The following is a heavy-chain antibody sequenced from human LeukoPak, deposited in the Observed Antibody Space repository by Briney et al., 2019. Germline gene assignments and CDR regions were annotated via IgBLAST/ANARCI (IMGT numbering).Heavy chain of an antibody. J-gene: IGHJ6*02. Sequence: PGGSLRLSCAASGFAFSGYWMSWVRQAPGKGLEWVANIKQDGSEKYYVDSVKGRFTISRDNAKNSLYLQMNSLRAEDTAVYYCAREMYYDFWSGYFPNYGMDVWGQGTTVTVSS. CDR1: GFAFSGYW. V-gene: IGHV3-7*01. CDR2: IKQDGSEK. CDR3: AREMYYDFWSGYFPNYGMDV. D-gene: IGHD3-3*01.